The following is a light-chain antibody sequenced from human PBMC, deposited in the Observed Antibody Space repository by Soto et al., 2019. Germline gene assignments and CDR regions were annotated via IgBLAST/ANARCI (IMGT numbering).Light chain of an antibody. CDR3: CSYAGSYTFV. CDR2: GVT. J-gene: IGLJ1*01. Sequence: QSALTQPRSVSGSLGQSVTISCTGTRSDVSAYQYVSWYQQHPGKAPKLIIYGVTERPSGVPDRFSASKSGSTASLTISGLQAEDEAAYYCCSYAGSYTFVFGTETKLTVL. V-gene: IGLV2-11*01. CDR1: RSDVSAYQY.